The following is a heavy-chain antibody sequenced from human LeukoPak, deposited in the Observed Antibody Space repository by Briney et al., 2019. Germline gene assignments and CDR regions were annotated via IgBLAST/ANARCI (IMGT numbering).Heavy chain of an antibody. V-gene: IGHV1-8*01. J-gene: IGHJ6*02. CDR1: GYTFTSYD. CDR2: MKPNSGNT. Sequence: ASVKVSCKASGYTFTSYDINWVRQATGRGLEWMGWMKPNSGNTGYAQKFQGRVTMTRNTSISTAYMELSSLRSEDTAVYYCARHLPYSSSWYIGYYYYGMDVWGQGTTVTVSS. D-gene: IGHD6-13*01. CDR3: ARHLPYSSSWYIGYYYYGMDV.